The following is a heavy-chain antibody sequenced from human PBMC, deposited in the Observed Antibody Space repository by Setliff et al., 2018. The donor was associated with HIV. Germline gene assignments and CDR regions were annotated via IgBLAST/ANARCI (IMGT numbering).Heavy chain of an antibody. CDR3: AKEVLEIAVAAS. V-gene: IGHV3-23*01. J-gene: IGHJ4*02. CDR2: ISGSGGNT. Sequence: GGSLRLSCAASGFTFSSYAMSWVRQAPERGLEWVSAISGSGGNTYYADSVKGRFTISRDNSKNTLYLKMNSLRAEDTAVYYCAKEVLEIAVAASWGQGTLVTVSS. D-gene: IGHD6-19*01. CDR1: GFTFSSYA.